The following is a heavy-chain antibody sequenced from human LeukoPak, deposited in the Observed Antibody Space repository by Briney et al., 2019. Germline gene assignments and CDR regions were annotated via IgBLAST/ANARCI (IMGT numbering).Heavy chain of an antibody. CDR1: GLTFSSYA. D-gene: IGHD3-22*01. Sequence: PGGSLRLSCAASGLTFSSYAMSWVRQAPGKGLEWVSSISGSGGSTYYADSVTGRFTISRDNSKNTLYLQMNSLRAEDTAVYYCDGYYDSSGYAYYVMDVWGQGTTVTVSS. V-gene: IGHV3-23*01. CDR3: DGYYDSSGYAYYVMDV. CDR2: ISGSGGST. J-gene: IGHJ6*02.